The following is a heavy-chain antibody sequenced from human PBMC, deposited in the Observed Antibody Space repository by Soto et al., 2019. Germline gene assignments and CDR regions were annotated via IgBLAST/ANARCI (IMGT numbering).Heavy chain of an antibody. D-gene: IGHD6-19*01. CDR2: ISYDGSNK. J-gene: IGHJ6*02. V-gene: IGHV3-30*18. Sequence: SLKSSSAASGFTSSSEGVHMFGDAAGKGLQWVAVISYDGSNKYYADSVKGRFTISIDNSKNTLYLQMNSLRAEDTAVYYGAKGPIAVAGYYYYYGRDVWVQGTTVTVSS. CDR3: AKGPIAVAGYYYYYGRDV. CDR1: GFTSSSEG.